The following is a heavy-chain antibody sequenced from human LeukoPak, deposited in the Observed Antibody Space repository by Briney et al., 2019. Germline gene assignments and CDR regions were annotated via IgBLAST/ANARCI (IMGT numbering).Heavy chain of an antibody. J-gene: IGHJ6*02. V-gene: IGHV3-23*01. Sequence: PGGSLRLSCAATECTFSRYAMSWVRQAPGKGLEWVSGISGSGGSTYYADSVKGRFTISRDNFKNTLYLQMNSLRAEDTAVYYCAKARTSYYNGMDVWGQGTTVTVSS. CDR3: AKARTSYYNGMDV. CDR1: ECTFSRYA. CDR2: ISGSGGST.